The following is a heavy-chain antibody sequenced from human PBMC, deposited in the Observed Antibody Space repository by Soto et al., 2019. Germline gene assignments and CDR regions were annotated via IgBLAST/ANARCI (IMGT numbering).Heavy chain of an antibody. CDR2: IGTAGDT. D-gene: IGHD1-26*01. CDR3: ARVAHSGSYSTFDY. Sequence: PGGSLRLSCAASGFTFSSYDMHWVRQATGKGLEWVSAIGTAGDTYYPGSVKGRFTISRENAKNSLYLQMNSLRAGDTAVYYCARVAHSGSYSTFDYWGQGTLVTVSS. V-gene: IGHV3-13*01. CDR1: GFTFSSYD. J-gene: IGHJ4*02.